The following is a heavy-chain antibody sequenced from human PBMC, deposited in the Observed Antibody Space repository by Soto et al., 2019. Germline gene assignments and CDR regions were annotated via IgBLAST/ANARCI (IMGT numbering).Heavy chain of an antibody. J-gene: IGHJ3*01. V-gene: IGHV3-7*05. D-gene: IGHD6-13*01. Sequence: EERLVESGGGLVQPGGSLRLSCAASGFTFSSYWMTWVRQAPGKGLEWVANIKKDESKKSYLDSVRGRFTFSRDNAKNSLYVKMDSLTDEATALYYCARDVSPGSSSWYFDAFDLWGQGTMVTVSS. CDR2: IKKDESKK. CDR3: ARDVSPGSSSWYFDAFDL. CDR1: GFTFSSYW.